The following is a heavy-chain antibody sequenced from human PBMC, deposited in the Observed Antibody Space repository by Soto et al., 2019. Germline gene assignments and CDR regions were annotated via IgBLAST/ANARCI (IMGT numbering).Heavy chain of an antibody. Sequence: SETLSLTCTVSGGSISSYYWSWIRQPPGKGLEWIGYIFYSGSTNYNPSLKSRVTISIDTSKDQFSLKLSSVTAADTAVYFCARDRYYYGGSSYSTDAFDIWGQGTMVTVSS. CDR1: GGSISSYY. D-gene: IGHD3-22*01. CDR3: ARDRYYYGGSSYSTDAFDI. CDR2: IFYSGST. V-gene: IGHV4-59*01. J-gene: IGHJ3*02.